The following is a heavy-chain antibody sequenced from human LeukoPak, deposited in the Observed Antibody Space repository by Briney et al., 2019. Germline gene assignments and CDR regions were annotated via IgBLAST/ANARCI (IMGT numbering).Heavy chain of an antibody. CDR2: IYHSGST. CDR3: ARGLWGVTTLSYWFDP. Sequence: SETLSLTCTVSGGSISSGDYYWSWIRQPPGKGLEWIGYIYHSGSTYYNPSLKSRVTISVDRSKNQFSLKLSSVTAADTAVYYCARGLWGVTTLSYWFDPWGQGTLVTVSS. D-gene: IGHD4-11*01. J-gene: IGHJ5*02. V-gene: IGHV4-30-2*01. CDR1: GGSISSGDYY.